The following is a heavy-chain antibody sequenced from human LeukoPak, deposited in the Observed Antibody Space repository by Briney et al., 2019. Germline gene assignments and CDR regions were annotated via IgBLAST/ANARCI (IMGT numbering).Heavy chain of an antibody. V-gene: IGHV3-30-3*01. D-gene: IGHD2-8*02. CDR1: GFTFSTYA. J-gene: IGHJ4*02. CDR3: ASSAGASFDY. Sequence: PGGSLRLSCAASGFTFSTYAMHWVRQAPGKGLEWVALISYDGSNKYYADSVKGRFTISRDNSKNTLYLQMNSLRAEDTAVYYCASSAGASFDYWGQGTLVTVSS. CDR2: ISYDGSNK.